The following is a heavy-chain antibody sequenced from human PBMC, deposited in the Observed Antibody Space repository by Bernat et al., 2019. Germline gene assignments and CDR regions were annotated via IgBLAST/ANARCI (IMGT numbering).Heavy chain of an antibody. CDR3: AGDYEGWYFDL. D-gene: IGHD5-12*01. Sequence: QMQLQESGPGLVKPSETLSLTCTVSGGSISSYYWSWIRQPPGKGLEWIGYIHYSGSTNYNPSLKSRVTISVDTSKNQFSLKLSSVTAADTAVYYCAGDYEGWYFDLWGRGTLVTVSS. J-gene: IGHJ2*01. V-gene: IGHV4-59*01. CDR2: IHYSGST. CDR1: GGSISSYY.